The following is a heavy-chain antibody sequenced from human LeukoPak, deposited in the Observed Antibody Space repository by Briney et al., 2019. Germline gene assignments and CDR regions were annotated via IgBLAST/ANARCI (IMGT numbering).Heavy chain of an antibody. J-gene: IGHJ4*02. Sequence: ASVTESCKASGYIFTSYYIHWVRQARGQGLEWMGWINPNTGDTNYAQKFQGRVTMTRDTSISTAYMELSSLRSDDTAVYYCARDHGGFGDLPDYWGQGTLVTVSS. CDR2: INPNTGDT. CDR3: ARDHGGFGDLPDY. V-gene: IGHV1-2*02. CDR1: GYIFTSYY. D-gene: IGHD3-10*01.